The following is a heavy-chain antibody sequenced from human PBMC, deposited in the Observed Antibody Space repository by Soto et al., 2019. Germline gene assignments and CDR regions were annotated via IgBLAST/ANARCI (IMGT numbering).Heavy chain of an antibody. J-gene: IGHJ4*02. Sequence: GGSLRLSCAASGCTFSSYSMNWVRQAPGKGLEWVSSISSSSSYIYYADSVKGRFTISRDNAKNSLYLQMNSLRAEDTAVYYCAGNFLYCTNGVCYDYWGQGTLVTVSS. CDR1: GCTFSSYS. D-gene: IGHD2-8*01. CDR2: ISSSSSYI. V-gene: IGHV3-21*01. CDR3: AGNFLYCTNGVCYDY.